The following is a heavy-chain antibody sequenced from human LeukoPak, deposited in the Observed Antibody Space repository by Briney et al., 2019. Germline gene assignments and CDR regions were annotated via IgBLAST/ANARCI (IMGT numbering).Heavy chain of an antibody. D-gene: IGHD3-10*01. Sequence: GGPLRLSCAASGFTFINYRMNWVRRAPGKGLEWVSSISTSRSYIYYADSVKGRFTISRDNAKNSLYLQMNSLRAEDTAVYYCARDGDYYGSGSYRDGFDIWGQGTMVTVSS. CDR3: ARDGDYYGSGSYRDGFDI. V-gene: IGHV3-21*01. CDR1: GFTFINYR. CDR2: ISTSRSYI. J-gene: IGHJ3*02.